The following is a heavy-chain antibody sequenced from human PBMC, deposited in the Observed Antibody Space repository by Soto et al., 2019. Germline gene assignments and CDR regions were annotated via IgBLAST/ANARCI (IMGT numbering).Heavy chain of an antibody. Sequence: WGSLRLSCAASGFTFSSYAMSWVRQAPGKGLEWVSAISGSGGSTYYADSVKGRFTISRDNSKDTLYLQMNSLRAEDTAVYYCAKDKPAEYSSGWYSDLVIAFDIWGQGTMVTVSS. V-gene: IGHV3-23*01. D-gene: IGHD6-19*01. J-gene: IGHJ3*02. CDR3: AKDKPAEYSSGWYSDLVIAFDI. CDR2: ISGSGGST. CDR1: GFTFSSYA.